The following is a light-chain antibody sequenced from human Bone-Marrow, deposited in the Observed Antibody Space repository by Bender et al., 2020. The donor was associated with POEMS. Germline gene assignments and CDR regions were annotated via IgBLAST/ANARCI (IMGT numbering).Light chain of an antibody. CDR1: SDDIGSYDY. V-gene: IGLV2-23*02. CDR3: FSYAGSSSSVL. CDR2: EVN. Sequence: QSALAQPASVSGSPGQSITISCVGNSDDIGSYDYVSWYQQHPGKVPKLLIFEVNKRPSGVSNRFSGSKSGKAASLKISGLQAEDEADYHCFSYAGSSSSVLFGGGTKVTVL. J-gene: IGLJ2*01.